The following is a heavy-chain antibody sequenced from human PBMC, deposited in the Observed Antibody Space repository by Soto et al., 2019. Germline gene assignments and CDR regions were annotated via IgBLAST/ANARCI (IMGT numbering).Heavy chain of an antibody. J-gene: IGHJ4*02. CDR1: GGSISSGGYY. D-gene: IGHD2-21*02. V-gene: IGHV4-31*03. CDR3: ARDGQYCGGDCYPRGYFDY. Sequence: QVQLQESGPGLVKPSQTLSLTCTVSGGSISSGGYYWSWIRQHPGKGLEWIGYIYYSGSTYYNPSLKSRVTISVDTSKNQFSRKLSSVTAADTAVYYCARDGQYCGGDCYPRGYFDYWGQGTLVTVSS. CDR2: IYYSGST.